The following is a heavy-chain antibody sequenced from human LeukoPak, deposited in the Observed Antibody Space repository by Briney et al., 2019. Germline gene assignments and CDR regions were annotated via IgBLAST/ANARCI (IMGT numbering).Heavy chain of an antibody. J-gene: IGHJ4*02. CDR3: AKGSYYYDSADYFDY. CDR1: GFTFSSYA. Sequence: PGGSLRLSCAVSGFTFSSYAMSWVRQAPGKGLEWVSVISGSGGTTYYSDSVKGRVTISRDNSKNTLYLQMNSLRAEDTAVYHCAKGSYYYDSADYFDYWGQGTLVTVSS. CDR2: ISGSGGTT. V-gene: IGHV3-23*01. D-gene: IGHD3-22*01.